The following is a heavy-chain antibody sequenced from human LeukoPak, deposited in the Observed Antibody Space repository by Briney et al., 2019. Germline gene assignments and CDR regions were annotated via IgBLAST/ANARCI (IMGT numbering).Heavy chain of an antibody. V-gene: IGHV4-59*01. J-gene: IGHJ6*03. CDR3: ARSGYSYGYKKDYYYYMDV. D-gene: IGHD5-18*01. CDR2: IYYSGST. Sequence: SETLSLTCTVSGGSISSYYWSWIRQPPGKGLEWIGYIYYSGSTNYNPSLKSRVTISVDTSKNQFSLKLSSVTAADTAVYYCARSGYSYGYKKDYYYYMDVWGKGTTVTVSS. CDR1: GGSISSYY.